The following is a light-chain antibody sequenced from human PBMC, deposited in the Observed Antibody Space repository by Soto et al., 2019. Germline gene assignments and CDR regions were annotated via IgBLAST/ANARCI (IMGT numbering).Light chain of an antibody. CDR2: GAS. Sequence: EIVMTQSPATLSVSPGERATLSCRASQSVSSNYLAWYQQKPGQAPRLLIYGASTRASGIPDRFSGSGSGTEFTLTISSLQSEDFAVYYCQQYNTWPRTFGQGTKVDI. J-gene: IGKJ1*01. CDR3: QQYNTWPRT. CDR1: QSVSSN. V-gene: IGKV3D-15*01.